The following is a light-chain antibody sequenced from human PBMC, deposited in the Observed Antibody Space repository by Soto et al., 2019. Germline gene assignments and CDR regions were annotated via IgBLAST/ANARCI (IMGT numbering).Light chain of an antibody. CDR1: SSNIGSNT. Sequence: QAVVTQPPSASGTPGQRVTISCSGSSSNIGSNTVSWYQQLPGTAPKLLIYSSNQRPSGVPDRFSGSKSGTSASLAISGLRSEDEADYSCAAWDDSLNGAVFGGGTQLTVL. J-gene: IGLJ7*01. CDR2: SSN. V-gene: IGLV1-44*01. CDR3: AAWDDSLNGAV.